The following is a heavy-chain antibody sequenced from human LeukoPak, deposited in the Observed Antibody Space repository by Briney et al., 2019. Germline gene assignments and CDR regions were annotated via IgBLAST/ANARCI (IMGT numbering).Heavy chain of an antibody. V-gene: IGHV4-34*01. CDR3: ARGRNYYYGSSGYPKFDP. J-gene: IGHJ5*02. D-gene: IGHD3-22*01. CDR2: INHSGST. CDR1: GGSFSGYY. Sequence: SETLSLTCAVYGGSFSGYYWSWIRQPPGKGLEWIGEINHSGSTNYNPSLKSRVTMSVDTSKNQFSLKLSSVTAADTAVYYCARGRNYYYGSSGYPKFDPWGQGTLVTVSS.